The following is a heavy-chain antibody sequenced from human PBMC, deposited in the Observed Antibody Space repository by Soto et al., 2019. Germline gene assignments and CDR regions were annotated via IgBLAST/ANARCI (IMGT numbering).Heavy chain of an antibody. J-gene: IGHJ4*02. CDR3: ARHYNGVFGY. CDR2: IYYSGST. V-gene: IGHV4-59*08. Sequence: SETLSLTCTVSGGSMISYYWSWIRQPPGKGLEWIGYIYYSGSTNYNPSLKSRVTISVDTSKNQFSLKLSSVTAADTAVYYCARHYNGVFGYWGQGTLVTVSS. D-gene: IGHD1-20*01. CDR1: GGSMISYY.